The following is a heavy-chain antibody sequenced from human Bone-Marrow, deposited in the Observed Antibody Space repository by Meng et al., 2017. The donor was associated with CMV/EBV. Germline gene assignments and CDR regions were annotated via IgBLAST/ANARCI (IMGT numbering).Heavy chain of an antibody. D-gene: IGHD2-21*01. V-gene: IGHV3-30*04. CDR1: GFTFRSYA. Sequence: GESLKISCADSGFTFRSYAMHWVRQAPGKGLEWVAVIAYDASNKNYADSVKGRFTISRDNSKNTLYLQMNSLRAEDTAVYYCARDSEIIPPFYFDYWGQGTLVTVSS. J-gene: IGHJ4*02. CDR3: ARDSEIIPPFYFDY. CDR2: IAYDASNK.